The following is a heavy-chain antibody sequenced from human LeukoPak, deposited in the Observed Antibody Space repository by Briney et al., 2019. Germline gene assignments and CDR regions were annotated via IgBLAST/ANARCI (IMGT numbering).Heavy chain of an antibody. D-gene: IGHD3-3*01. CDR3: ARDQNDFWSGSRFDI. V-gene: IGHV1-3*01. J-gene: IGHJ3*02. Sequence: ASVKVSCKASGYTFTSYAMHWVRQAPGQRLEWMGWINAGNGNTEYSQKFQGRVTITRDTSASTAYMELSSLRSEDTAVYYCARDQNDFWSGSRFDIWGQGTMVTVSS. CDR1: GYTFTSYA. CDR2: INAGNGNT.